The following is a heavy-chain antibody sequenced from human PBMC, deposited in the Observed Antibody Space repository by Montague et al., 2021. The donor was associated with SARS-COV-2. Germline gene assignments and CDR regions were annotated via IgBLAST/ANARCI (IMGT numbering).Heavy chain of an antibody. CDR1: GGSFSGYY. CDR2: IKHSGST. CDR3: ARVRAVPAAMRIFTLGRSYYGMDV. Sequence: SETLSLTCAVYGGSFSGYYWSWIRQPPGKGLEWIGEIKHSGSTNYNPSLKSRVTISVDTSKSQFSLNMSSVTAADTAVYYCARVRAVPAAMRIFTLGRSYYGMDVWGRGTTVTVSS. D-gene: IGHD2-2*01. V-gene: IGHV4-34*01. J-gene: IGHJ6*02.